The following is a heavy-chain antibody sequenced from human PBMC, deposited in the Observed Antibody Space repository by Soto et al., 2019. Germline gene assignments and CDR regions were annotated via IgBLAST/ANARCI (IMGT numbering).Heavy chain of an antibody. CDR1: GYAFTSYG. J-gene: IGHJ6*02. D-gene: IGHD1-26*01. Sequence: ASVKVSCKASGYAFTSYGISWVRQAPGQGLEWMGWISAYNGNTNYAQKFQGWVTMTRDTSISTAYMELSRLRSDDTAMYYCARPIVGASPYGMDVWGQGTTVTVSS. V-gene: IGHV1-18*01. CDR3: ARPIVGASPYGMDV. CDR2: ISAYNGNT.